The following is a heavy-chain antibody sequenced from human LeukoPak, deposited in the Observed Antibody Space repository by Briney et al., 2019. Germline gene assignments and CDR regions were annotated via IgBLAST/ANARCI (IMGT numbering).Heavy chain of an antibody. D-gene: IGHD1-26*01. CDR3: ARDQSGEWELLSGWWFDP. V-gene: IGHV1-2*02. CDR2: INPNSGGT. J-gene: IGHJ5*02. CDR1: GYIFTGYY. Sequence: ASVKVSCKASGYIFTGYYMHWVRQAPGQGLEWMGWINPNSGGTNYAQKFQGRVTMTRDTSISTAYMELSRLRSDDTAVYYCARDQSGEWELLSGWWFDPWGQGTLVTVSS.